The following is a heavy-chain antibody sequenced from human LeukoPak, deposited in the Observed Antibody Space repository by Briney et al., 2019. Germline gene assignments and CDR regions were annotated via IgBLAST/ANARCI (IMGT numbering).Heavy chain of an antibody. CDR3: ARLVGARHVDY. D-gene: IGHD1-26*01. Sequence: PSETLSLTCTVSGGSISSYYWSWIRQPPGKGLEWIGYIYYSGSTNYNPSLESRVTISVDTSKNQFSLKLSSVTAADTAVYYCARLVGARHVDYWGQGTLVTVSS. V-gene: IGHV4-59*01. CDR1: GGSISSYY. CDR2: IYYSGST. J-gene: IGHJ4*02.